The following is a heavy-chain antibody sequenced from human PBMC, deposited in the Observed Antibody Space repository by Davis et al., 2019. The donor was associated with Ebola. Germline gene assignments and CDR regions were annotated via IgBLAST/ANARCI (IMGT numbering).Heavy chain of an antibody. CDR3: TRESGRGGASSTDY. V-gene: IGHV3-30*03. CDR2: ISYDGSNK. J-gene: IGHJ4*02. CDR1: GFTFSSYG. Sequence: GESLKISCAASGFTFSSYGMHWVRQAPGKGLEWVAVISYDGSNKYYADSVKGRFTISRDNSKNTLYLQMNSLRAEDTAVYYCTRESGRGGASSTDYWGQGTLVTVSS. D-gene: IGHD2-21*01.